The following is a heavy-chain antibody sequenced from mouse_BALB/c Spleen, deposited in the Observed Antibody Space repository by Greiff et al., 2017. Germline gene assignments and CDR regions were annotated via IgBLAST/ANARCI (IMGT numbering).Heavy chain of an antibody. CDR2: ISSCSSTI. Sequence: EVKLMESGGGLVQPGGSRKLSCAASGFTFSSFGMHWVRQAPEKGLEWVAYISSCSSTIYYADTVKGRFTISRDNPKNTLFLQMTSLRSEDTAMYYCARSLYGNYAWFAYWGQGTLVTVSA. CDR3: ARSLYGNYAWFAY. CDR1: GFTFSSFG. D-gene: IGHD2-1*01. J-gene: IGHJ3*01. V-gene: IGHV5-17*02.